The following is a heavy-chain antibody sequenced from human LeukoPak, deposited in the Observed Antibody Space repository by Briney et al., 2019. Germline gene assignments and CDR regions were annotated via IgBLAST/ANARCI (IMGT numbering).Heavy chain of an antibody. V-gene: IGHV1-18*04. J-gene: IGHJ4*02. CDR2: ISAYNGNT. CDR3: ARELTLDY. Sequence: ASVKVSCKASGYTFTGYYMHWVRQAPGQGLEWMGWISAYNGNTNYAQKLQGRVTMTTDTSTSTAYMELRSLRSDDTAVYYCARELTLDYWGQGTLVTVSS. D-gene: IGHD2/OR15-2a*01. CDR1: GYTFTGYY.